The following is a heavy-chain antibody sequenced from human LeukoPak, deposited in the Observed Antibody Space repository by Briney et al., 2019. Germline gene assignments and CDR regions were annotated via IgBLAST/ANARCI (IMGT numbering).Heavy chain of an antibody. J-gene: IGHJ6*03. D-gene: IGHD2-15*01. V-gene: IGHV3-21*01. Sequence: GGSLRLSCAASGFTFSSYAMSWVRQAPGKGLEWVSSISSSSSYIYYADSVKGRFTISRDNAKNSLYLQMNSLRAEDTAVYYCARDKCRVVPGLCYYMDVWGKGTTVTVSS. CDR1: GFTFSSYA. CDR2: ISSSSSYI. CDR3: ARDKCRVVPGLCYYMDV.